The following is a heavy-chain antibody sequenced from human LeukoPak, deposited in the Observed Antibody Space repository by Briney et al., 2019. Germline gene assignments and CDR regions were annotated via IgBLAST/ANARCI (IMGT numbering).Heavy chain of an antibody. Sequence: PGGSLRLSCAASGFTFDDYAMHWVRQAPGKGLEWVSGISWNSGSIGYADSVKGRFTISRDNAKNSLYLQMNSLRAEDTALYYCAKDKEGRPSANFDYWGQGTLVTVSS. V-gene: IGHV3-9*01. J-gene: IGHJ4*02. CDR1: GFTFDDYA. D-gene: IGHD2-15*01. CDR2: ISWNSGSI. CDR3: AKDKEGRPSANFDY.